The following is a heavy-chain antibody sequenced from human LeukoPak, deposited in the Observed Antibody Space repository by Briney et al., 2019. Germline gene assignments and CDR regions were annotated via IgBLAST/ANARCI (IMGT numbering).Heavy chain of an antibody. D-gene: IGHD2-15*01. Sequence: GGSLRLSCEVSGFTSSSYWMSWLRQAPGKGLEWVANIKQDGSEKYYVDSVKGRFSISRDNAKNSLYLQMNSLRVEDTAVYYCARKGCGSGRCHDASDVWGKGTMVTVSS. V-gene: IGHV3-7*05. J-gene: IGHJ3*01. CDR2: IKQDGSEK. CDR1: GFTSSSYW. CDR3: ARKGCGSGRCHDASDV.